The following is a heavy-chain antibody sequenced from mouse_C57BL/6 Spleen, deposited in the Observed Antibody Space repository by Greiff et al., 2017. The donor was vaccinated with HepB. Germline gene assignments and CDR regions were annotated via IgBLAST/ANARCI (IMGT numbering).Heavy chain of an antibody. CDR1: GFTFSDFY. J-gene: IGHJ1*03. CDR2: SRNTANDYTT. CDR3: ARDARGYWYFDV. V-gene: IGHV7-1*01. Sequence: EVHLVDSGGGLVQSGRSLRLSCATSGFTFSDFYMEWVRQAPGKGLEWIAESRNTANDYTTEYSAYVKGPFIVSRDTSQSILYLQMNALRAEDTAIYYGARDARGYWYFDVWGTGTTVTVSS.